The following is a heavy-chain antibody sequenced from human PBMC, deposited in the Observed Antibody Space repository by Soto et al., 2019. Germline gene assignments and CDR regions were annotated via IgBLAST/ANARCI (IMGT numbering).Heavy chain of an antibody. D-gene: IGHD3-3*01. J-gene: IGHJ6*02. CDR2: VKTTADGGTT. V-gene: IGHV3-15*07. CDR1: GLSFNNAW. CDR3: ATDSTRRFFQRIREYLYYNMDV. Sequence: EVQLVESGGGLVQPGGSLRLSCAASGLSFNNAWMNWVRQAPGKGLEWVGHVKTTADGGTTEYAAPVKGRFTISRAASKNPRYLQINSPKTEDTAVYYCATDSTRRFFQRIREYLYYNMDVWGQATTVTVSS.